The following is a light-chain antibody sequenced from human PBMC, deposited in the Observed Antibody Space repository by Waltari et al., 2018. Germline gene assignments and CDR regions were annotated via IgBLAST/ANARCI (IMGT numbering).Light chain of an antibody. Sequence: YELTQPPSVSVSPGQTAKITCSGVPLPQQYAYWYQQKPGQAPILMIYKDSDRPSGIPERFSGSTSGTTVTLTISGVQPEDEADYYCQSADRSGSAVFGAGTKLTVL. CDR3: QSADRSGSAV. CDR2: KDS. J-gene: IGLJ2*01. V-gene: IGLV3-25*02. CDR1: PLPQQY.